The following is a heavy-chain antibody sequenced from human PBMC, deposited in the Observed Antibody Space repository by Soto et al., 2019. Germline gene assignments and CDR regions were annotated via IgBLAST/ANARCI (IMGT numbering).Heavy chain of an antibody. CDR1: KFTITSYW. D-gene: IGHD5-18*01. CDR2: INSDGSSI. J-gene: IGHJ6*02. CDR3: ARAVSHGYVLRGMDV. Sequence: EVQLVESGGGLVQPGGSVRLSCAASKFTITSYWMHWVRQAPGKGLVWVARINSDGSSISYADAVKGRFTISRDNAKNTPYLQMNSLRVEDTAVYYCARAVSHGYVLRGMDVWGQGTTVTVFS. V-gene: IGHV3-74*01.